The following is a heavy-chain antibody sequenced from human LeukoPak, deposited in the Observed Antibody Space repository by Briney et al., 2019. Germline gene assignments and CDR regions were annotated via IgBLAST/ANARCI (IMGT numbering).Heavy chain of an antibody. J-gene: IGHJ4*02. CDR1: GFTLSSIY. D-gene: IGHD3-16*01. CDR3: ARGGATPATTSYYFDY. Sequence: GQSLRLSCAASGFTLSSIYMNWVRQAPGKGREWVSVLFGGGTAFYADSVKGRFTVSRDNSKNTLYLQMNSLRCEDTAVYYCARGGATPATTSYYFDYWGQGALVSVSS. V-gene: IGHV3-66*02. CDR2: LFGGGTA.